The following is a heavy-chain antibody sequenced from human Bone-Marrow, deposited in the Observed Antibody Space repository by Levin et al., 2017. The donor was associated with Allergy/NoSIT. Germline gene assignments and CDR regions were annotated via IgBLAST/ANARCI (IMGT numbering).Heavy chain of an antibody. CDR1: GFTFENHG. CDR2: LSYDGTTE. J-gene: IGHJ4*02. CDR3: ARTGGNHRHEFDS. Sequence: RTGGSLRLSCVGSGFTFENHGIHWVRQAPGKGLEWVSVLSYDGTTEYYADSVKGRLTSSRDNSKNTVYLQIQRLTADDTAVYYCARTGGNHRHEFDSWGQGILVTVSS. D-gene: IGHD1-1*01. V-gene: IGHV3-30*03.